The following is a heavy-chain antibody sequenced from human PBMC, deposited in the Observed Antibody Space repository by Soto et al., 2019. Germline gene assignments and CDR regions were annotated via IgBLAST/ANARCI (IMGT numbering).Heavy chain of an antibody. J-gene: IGHJ4*02. D-gene: IGHD3-22*01. CDR3: ARLGLSYDSSGYFFDY. Sequence: PGGSLRLSCAASGFTFSTYLMHWVRQAPGRGLEWVATISYDVTYKYYADSVKGRFTISRDNSKNTLYLQMSDLRAEDTAVYYCARLGLSYDSSGYFFDYWGQGTLVTVSS. CDR1: GFTFSTYL. CDR2: ISYDVTYK. V-gene: IGHV3-30-3*01.